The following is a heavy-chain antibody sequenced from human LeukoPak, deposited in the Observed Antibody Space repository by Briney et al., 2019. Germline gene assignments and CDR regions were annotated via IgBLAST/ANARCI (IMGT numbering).Heavy chain of an antibody. CDR2: IYHSGST. J-gene: IGHJ5*02. CDR1: GGSISSGGYY. CDR3: ARGGQQLVLRNWFDP. V-gene: IGHV4-30-2*01. D-gene: IGHD6-13*01. Sequence: SETLSLTCTVSGGSISSGGYYWSWIRQPPGKGLEWIGYIYHSGSTYYNPSLKSRVTISVDTSKNQFSLKLSSVTAADTAVYYCARGGQQLVLRNWFDPWGQGTLVTVSS.